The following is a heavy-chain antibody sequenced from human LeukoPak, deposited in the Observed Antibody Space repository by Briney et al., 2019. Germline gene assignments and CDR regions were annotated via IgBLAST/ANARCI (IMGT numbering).Heavy chain of an antibody. CDR1: GXTFNNYG. J-gene: IGHJ4*02. CDR3: ARSRIDY. Sequence: PGGSLRPSCAAAGXTFNNYGMSWVRQAPGKGLEWVSIISAGGGSTYYADSVKGRFTISRDNSKNTLYLQMNSLRAEDTAVYYCARSRIDYWGQGTLVTVSS. V-gene: IGHV3-23*01. CDR2: ISAGGGST.